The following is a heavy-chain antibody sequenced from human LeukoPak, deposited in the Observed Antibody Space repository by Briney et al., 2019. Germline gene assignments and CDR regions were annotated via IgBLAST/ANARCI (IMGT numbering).Heavy chain of an antibody. Sequence: SQTLSLTCSVSGGSISSGDYYWSWIRQPPGKGLEWIGYIYYSGSTNYNPSLKSRVTISVDTSKNQFSLKLSSVTAADTAVYYCARRHVRFAVANDYGMDVWGQGTTVTVSS. J-gene: IGHJ6*02. CDR3: ARRHVRFAVANDYGMDV. D-gene: IGHD3-3*01. CDR1: GGSISSGDYY. CDR2: IYYSGST. V-gene: IGHV4-30-4*01.